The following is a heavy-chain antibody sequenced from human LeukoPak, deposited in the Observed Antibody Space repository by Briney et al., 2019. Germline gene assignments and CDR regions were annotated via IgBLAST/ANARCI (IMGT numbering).Heavy chain of an antibody. CDR1: GFIFSVYD. CDR2: ISRGGIS. Sequence: TGGSLRLSCAASGFIFSVYDMYWIRQSPGKGLECVSVISRGGISYYADSVKGRFTISRDNSKNTLYLQMNSLRAEDTAVYYCSKKGQADDDGKPDWGQGTLVTVSP. CDR3: SKKGQADDDGKPD. V-gene: IGHV3-23*01. D-gene: IGHD1-1*01. J-gene: IGHJ4*02.